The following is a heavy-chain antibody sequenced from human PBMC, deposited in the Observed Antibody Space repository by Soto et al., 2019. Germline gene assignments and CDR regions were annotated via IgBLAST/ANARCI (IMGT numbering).Heavy chain of an antibody. D-gene: IGHD6-19*01. J-gene: IGHJ2*01. CDR2: TYYRSKWYN. V-gene: IGHV6-1*01. CDR3: ARDGSGFHWYFDL. Sequence: QVQLQQSGPGLVKPSQTLSLVCAISGDSVSSATATWSWIRQSPSRGLEWLGRTYYRSKWYNDYAVSMKSRIVITPDTAKNQLSLHLNSVTPEDTALYFCARDGSGFHWYFDLWGRGTLVTVSS. CDR1: GDSVSSATAT.